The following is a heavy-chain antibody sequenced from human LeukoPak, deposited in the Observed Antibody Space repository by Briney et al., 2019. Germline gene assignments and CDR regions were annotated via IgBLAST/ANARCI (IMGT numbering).Heavy chain of an antibody. CDR1: GFTFSSYS. CDR3: ARVVVVTAITSPVDY. Sequence: PGGSLRLSCAASGFTFSSYSMNWVRQAPGKGLEWVSSISSSSSYIYYADSVKGRFTISRDNAKNSLYLQMNSLRAEDTAVYYCARVVVVTAITSPVDYWGQGTLVTVSS. V-gene: IGHV3-21*01. D-gene: IGHD2-21*02. J-gene: IGHJ4*02. CDR2: ISSSSSYI.